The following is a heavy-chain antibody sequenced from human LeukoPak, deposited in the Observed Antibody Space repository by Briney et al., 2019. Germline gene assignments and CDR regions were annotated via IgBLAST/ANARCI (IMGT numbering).Heavy chain of an antibody. V-gene: IGHV4-59*12. Sequence: SETLSLTCTVSGGSFSGYYWSWIRQPPGKGLEWIGDIYYSGSTNYNPSLKSRVTISVDTSKNQFSLKLSSVTAADTAVYYCARTTEAHSWRTRYYDYYMDVWGKGTTVSVSS. CDR1: GGSFSGYY. CDR3: ARTTEAHSWRTRYYDYYMDV. CDR2: IYYSGST. D-gene: IGHD6-13*01. J-gene: IGHJ6*03.